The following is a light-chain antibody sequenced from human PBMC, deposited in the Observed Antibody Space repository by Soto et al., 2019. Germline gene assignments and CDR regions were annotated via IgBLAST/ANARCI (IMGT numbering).Light chain of an antibody. CDR3: EQYKTYPWT. Sequence: DIKMTQSPSTLSASVGDRVTITCRASQNISPWLAWYQQKPGKAPHLLIYQASSLRPGVPSKFSGSGSGTNFTLTISSLQPDDFATYYCEQYKTYPWTFGQGTKVEI. J-gene: IGKJ1*01. CDR1: QNISPW. V-gene: IGKV1-5*03. CDR2: QAS.